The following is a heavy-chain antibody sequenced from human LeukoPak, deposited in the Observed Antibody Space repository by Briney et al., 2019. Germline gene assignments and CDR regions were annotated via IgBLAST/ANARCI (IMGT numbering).Heavy chain of an antibody. J-gene: IGHJ4*02. CDR3: ARDGSHSLDY. V-gene: IGHV4-34*01. CDR2: IKHSGST. CDR1: GGSFSGYY. Sequence: SETLSLTCAVYGGSFSGYYWSWIRQPPGKGLEWIGEIKHSGSTNYNPSFKSRVTISVDTSKNQFSLKLSSVTAADTAVYYCARDGSHSLDYWGQGTLVTVSS. D-gene: IGHD1-26*01.